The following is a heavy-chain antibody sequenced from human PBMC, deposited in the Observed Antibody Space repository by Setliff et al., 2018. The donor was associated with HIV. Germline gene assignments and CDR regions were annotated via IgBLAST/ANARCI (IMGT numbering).Heavy chain of an antibody. V-gene: IGHV4-59*11. CDR1: GGSISSHY. CDR3: ARDGPLEGSYRYYYYYMDV. D-gene: IGHD3-10*01. Sequence: PSETLSLTCTVSGGSISSHYWSWIRQPPGKGLEWVGYIYYSGSPNYNPSLKSRVTIAVDTTKNQFSLKLSSVTAADTAVYYCARDGPLEGSYRYYYYYMDVWGKGTTVTVSS. J-gene: IGHJ6*03. CDR2: IYYSGSP.